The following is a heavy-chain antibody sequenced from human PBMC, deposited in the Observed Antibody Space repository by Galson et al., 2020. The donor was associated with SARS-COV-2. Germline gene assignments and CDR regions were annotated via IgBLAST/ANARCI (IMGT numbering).Heavy chain of an antibody. J-gene: IGHJ5*02. CDR1: GFSFSTYG. CDR3: AKGGGGWNWNDAWFDP. D-gene: IGHD1-1*01. V-gene: IGHV3-30*18. CDR2: LAYDEKTQ. Sequence: GGSLRLSCAASGFSFSTYGMYWIRQAPGKGLEWVAVLAYDEKTQYYADSVKGRFTITRDNSKNTLYLQMNSLRVEDTAIYYCAKGGGGWNWNDAWFDPWGQGTLVTVSS.